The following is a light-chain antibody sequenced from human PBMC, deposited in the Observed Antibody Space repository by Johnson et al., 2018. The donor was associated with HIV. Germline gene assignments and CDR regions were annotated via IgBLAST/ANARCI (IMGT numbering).Light chain of an antibody. J-gene: IGLJ1*01. CDR2: DNN. CDR1: SSNIGNNY. CDR3: GTWDSSLSDPNYV. Sequence: QAVLTQPPSVSAAPGQKVTISCSGSSSNIGNNYVSWYQQLPGTAPKLLIYDNNKRPSGIPDRFSGSKSGTSATLGITGLQTGDEADYYCGTWDSSLSDPNYVLGTGTKVTVL. V-gene: IGLV1-51*01.